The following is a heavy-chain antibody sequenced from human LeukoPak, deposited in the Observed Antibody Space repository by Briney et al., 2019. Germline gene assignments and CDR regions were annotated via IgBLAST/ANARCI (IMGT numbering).Heavy chain of an antibody. Sequence: GGSLRLSCAASGFTFSTYWMTWVRQAPGKGLDWVANIKQDGSEKYYVDSVTGRFTISRDNSRNTLYLQMDSLRADDTALYFCARGMVTKFDCWGQGTLVTVSS. D-gene: IGHD5-18*01. V-gene: IGHV3-7*03. CDR2: IKQDGSEK. J-gene: IGHJ4*02. CDR1: GFTFSTYW. CDR3: ARGMVTKFDC.